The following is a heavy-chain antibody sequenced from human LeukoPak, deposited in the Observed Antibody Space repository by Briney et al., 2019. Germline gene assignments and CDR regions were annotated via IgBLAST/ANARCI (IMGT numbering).Heavy chain of an antibody. CDR2: IYSGGTT. J-gene: IGHJ4*02. D-gene: IGHD6-6*01. CDR3: ARGPNSNWSGLDF. Sequence: PGGSLRLSCAASGFTVSNNFMSWVRQAPGKGLELVSLIYSGGTTKYADSVRGRFTISRDNSKNTLYLQMNSLRAEDTAVYYCARGPNSNWSGLDFWGQGTLLTVSS. CDR1: GFTVSNNF. V-gene: IGHV3-53*01.